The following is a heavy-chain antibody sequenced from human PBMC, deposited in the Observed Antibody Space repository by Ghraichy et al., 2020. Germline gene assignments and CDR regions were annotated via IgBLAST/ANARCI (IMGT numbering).Heavy chain of an antibody. CDR2: ISWNSGSV. CDR1: GFSFDDYA. CDR3: ANSRGYDILTGYYPNFDY. J-gene: IGHJ4*02. V-gene: IGHV3-9*01. D-gene: IGHD3-9*01. Sequence: GGSLRLSCAASGFSFDDYAMHWVRQAPGKALEWVSGISWNSGSVGYADSVRGRFTISRDNAKNTLYLQMNSLRVEDTALYYCANSRGYDILTGYYPNFDYWGLGTLVTVSS.